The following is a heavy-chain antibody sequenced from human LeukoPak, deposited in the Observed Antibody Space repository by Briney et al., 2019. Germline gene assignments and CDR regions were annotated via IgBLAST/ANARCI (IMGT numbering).Heavy chain of an antibody. CDR1: AGSISGYF. V-gene: IGHV4-59*01. J-gene: IGHJ6*02. CDR2: IFYSGST. CDR3: ARGGCSSGSCYGTDYYGMDV. Sequence: SETLSLTCTVSAGSISGYFWSWIRQPPGKGLEWIGYIFYSGSTNYDPSLKSRVTITVDTSKNQFSLRLSSATAADTAVYYCARGGCSSGSCYGTDYYGMDVWGQGNTVTVSS. D-gene: IGHD2-2*01.